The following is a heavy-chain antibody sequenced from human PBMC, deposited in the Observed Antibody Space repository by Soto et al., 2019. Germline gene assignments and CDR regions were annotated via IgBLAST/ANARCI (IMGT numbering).Heavy chain of an antibody. CDR3: ARGGRGLRGAFDV. J-gene: IGHJ3*01. Sequence: QELLVESGGGVVQPGRSLRLSCAASGFTLSSFAMHWVRQAPGKGLEWVSVISFNGLSQFYPDSIRGRFTISRDNSKNTLYLQLDSLRPDDTAVYYCARGGRGLRGAFDVWGQGTEVSVS. D-gene: IGHD3-16*01. CDR1: GFTLSSFA. CDR2: ISFNGLSQ. V-gene: IGHV3-30*03.